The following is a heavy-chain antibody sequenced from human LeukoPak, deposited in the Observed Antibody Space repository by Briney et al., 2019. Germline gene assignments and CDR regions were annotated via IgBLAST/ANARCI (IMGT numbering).Heavy chain of an antibody. V-gene: IGHV1-18*01. CDR1: GYTFTSYG. Sequence: ASVKVSCKASGYTFTSYGISWVRQAPGQGLEWMGWISAYNGNTNYAQKLQGRVTMTTDTSTSTAYMELRSLRSDDTAVYYCARHFHDFWSGYYGMDVWGKGTTVTVSS. CDR3: ARHFHDFWSGYYGMDV. J-gene: IGHJ6*04. CDR2: ISAYNGNT. D-gene: IGHD3-3*01.